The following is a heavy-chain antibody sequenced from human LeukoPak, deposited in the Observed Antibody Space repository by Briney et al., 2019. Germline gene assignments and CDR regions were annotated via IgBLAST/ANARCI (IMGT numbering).Heavy chain of an antibody. J-gene: IGHJ6*03. D-gene: IGHD3-3*02. CDR2: ISSSSSYI. V-gene: IGHV3-21*01. CDR1: GFTFSSYS. Sequence: PGGSLRLSCAASGFTFSSYSMNWVRQAPGKGLEWVSSISSSSSYIYYADSVKGRFTISRDNAKNSLYLQMNSLRAEDTAVYYCARDRYEAFSYYYYMDVWGKGTTVTVSS. CDR3: ARDRYEAFSYYYYMDV.